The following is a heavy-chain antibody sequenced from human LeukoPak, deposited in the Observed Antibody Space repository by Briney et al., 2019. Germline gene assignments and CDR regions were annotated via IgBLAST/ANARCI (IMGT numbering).Heavy chain of an antibody. Sequence: KASETLSLTCTVSGGSISSYYWSWIRQPPGKGLEWIGYIYYSGSTNYNPSLKSRVTISVDTSKNQFSLKLSSVTAADTAVYYCARIHGDYNDPWGQGTLVTVSS. CDR1: GGSISSYY. J-gene: IGHJ5*02. CDR3: ARIHGDYNDP. D-gene: IGHD4-17*01. V-gene: IGHV4-59*01. CDR2: IYYSGST.